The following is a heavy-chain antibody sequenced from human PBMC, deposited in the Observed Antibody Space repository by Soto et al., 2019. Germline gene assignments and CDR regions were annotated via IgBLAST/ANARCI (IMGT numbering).Heavy chain of an antibody. V-gene: IGHV3-21*01. Sequence: EVQLVESGGGLVKPGGSLRLSCAASGFTFSSYSMNWVRQAPGKGLEWVSSISSSSSYIYYADSVKGRFTMSRDNAKNSLYLQMNSLRAEDTAVYYCARQWDLQGMDVWGQGTTVTVSS. J-gene: IGHJ6*02. CDR2: ISSSSSYI. D-gene: IGHD1-26*01. CDR3: ARQWDLQGMDV. CDR1: GFTFSSYS.